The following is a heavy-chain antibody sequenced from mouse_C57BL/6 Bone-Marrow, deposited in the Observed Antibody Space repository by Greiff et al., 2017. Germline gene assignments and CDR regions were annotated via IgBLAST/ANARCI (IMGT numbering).Heavy chain of an antibody. CDR2: IVPNSGGT. D-gene: IGHD2-1*01. J-gene: IGHJ4*01. V-gene: IGHV1-72*01. CDR3: ARWRELHVYAIDY. Sequence: HVQLQQPGAELVKPGASVKLSCKASGYTFTSYWMHWVKQRPGRGLEWIGRIVPNSGGTKYNEKFKSKATLTVDKPSSTAYMQLSSLTSDDSAVNYGARWRELHVYAIDYWGQGTSVTVSA. CDR1: GYTFTSYW.